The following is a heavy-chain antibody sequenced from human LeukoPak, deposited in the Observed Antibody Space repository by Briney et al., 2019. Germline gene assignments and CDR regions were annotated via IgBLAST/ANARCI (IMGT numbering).Heavy chain of an antibody. CDR3: ARQAYYYDSSGYY. V-gene: IGHV4-39*01. J-gene: IGHJ4*02. Sequence: SETLSLTCTVSGGSISSSSYYWGWIRQPPGKGLEWIGSVYYSGSTYYNPSLKSRVTISVDTSKNQFSLKLSSVTAADTAVYHCARQAYYYDSSGYYWGQGTLVTVSS. D-gene: IGHD3-22*01. CDR1: GGSISSSSYY. CDR2: VYYSGST.